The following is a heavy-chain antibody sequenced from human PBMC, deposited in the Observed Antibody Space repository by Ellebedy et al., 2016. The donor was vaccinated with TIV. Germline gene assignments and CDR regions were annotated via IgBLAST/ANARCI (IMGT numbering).Heavy chain of an antibody. J-gene: IGHJ4*02. CDR1: GFTFSSYG. CDR3: AKDLGGYSYGRAFGY. Sequence: GESLKISXAASGFTFSSYGMHWVRQAPGKGLEWVAVISYDGSNKYYADSVKGRFTISRDNSKNTLYLQMNSLRAEDTAVYYCAKDLGGYSYGRAFGYWGQGTLVTVSS. D-gene: IGHD5-18*01. CDR2: ISYDGSNK. V-gene: IGHV3-30*18.